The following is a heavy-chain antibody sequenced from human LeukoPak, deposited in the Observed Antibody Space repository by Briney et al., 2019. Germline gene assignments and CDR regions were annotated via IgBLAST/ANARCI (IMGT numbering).Heavy chain of an antibody. CDR2: ISYTGGET. V-gene: IGHV4-59*08. CDR1: GGSINLYY. CDR3: ARQPGGTAAFDI. D-gene: IGHD1-14*01. J-gene: IGHJ3*02. Sequence: SETLSLTCTVSGGSINLYYWSWIRQPPGKGLEWIGYISYTGGETNYNPSLKSRLTISVDTSKNQFTLMLTSVTAADTAVYYCARQPGGTAAFDIWAQGTMVTVSS.